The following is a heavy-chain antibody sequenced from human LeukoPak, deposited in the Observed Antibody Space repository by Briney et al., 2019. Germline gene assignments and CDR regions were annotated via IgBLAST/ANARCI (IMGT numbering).Heavy chain of an antibody. CDR1: GGSISSSSYY. J-gene: IGHJ2*01. CDR3: ARNPSLGVGATIGWYFDL. CDR2: IYYSGST. V-gene: IGHV4-39*01. D-gene: IGHD1-26*01. Sequence: KSSETLSLTCTVSGGSISSSSYYWGWIRQPPGKGLEWIGSIYYSGSTYYNPSLKSRVTISVDTSKYQFSLKLSSVTAADTAVYYCARNPSLGVGATIGWYFDLWGRGTLVTVSS.